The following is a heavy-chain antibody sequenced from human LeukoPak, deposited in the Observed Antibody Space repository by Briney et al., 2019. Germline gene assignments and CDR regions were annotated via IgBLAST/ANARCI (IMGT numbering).Heavy chain of an antibody. Sequence: ASVKVSCKASGYTFTGYYMHWVRQAPGQGLEWMGWINPNSGGTNYAQKFQGRVTMTRDTSISTAYMELSRLRSDDTAVYYCARDLRGNYYYYMDVWGKGTMVTVSS. CDR3: ARDLRGNYYYYMDV. V-gene: IGHV1-2*02. D-gene: IGHD3-16*01. J-gene: IGHJ6*03. CDR1: GYTFTGYY. CDR2: INPNSGGT.